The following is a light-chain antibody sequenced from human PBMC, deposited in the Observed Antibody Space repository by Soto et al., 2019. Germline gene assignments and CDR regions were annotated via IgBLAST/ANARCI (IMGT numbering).Light chain of an antibody. J-gene: IGLJ3*02. CDR2: DVS. Sequence: QSALTQPASVSGSPGQSITISCTGTSSDVGGYNYVTWYQHHPGKAPNVLIFDVSNRPSGVSNRFSGSKSGNTASLTISGLQTEDEADYYCGSYTTNNTRLFGGGTKVTVL. CDR1: SSDVGGYNY. CDR3: GSYTTNNTRL. V-gene: IGLV2-14*01.